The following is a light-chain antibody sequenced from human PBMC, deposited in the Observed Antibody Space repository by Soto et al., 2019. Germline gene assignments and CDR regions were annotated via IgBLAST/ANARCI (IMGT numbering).Light chain of an antibody. CDR1: QSVSSK. J-gene: IGKJ5*01. Sequence: ETLMTQSPSTLSVSPGERSTLSCKASQSVSSKLAWYQHKPGQAPRLLIYDTSTRAAGIPARFTGSGSGTDFTLTISSLQSEDFAVYYCQQYNTWRSISFGQGTRLEI. V-gene: IGKV3-15*01. CDR3: QQYNTWRSIS. CDR2: DTS.